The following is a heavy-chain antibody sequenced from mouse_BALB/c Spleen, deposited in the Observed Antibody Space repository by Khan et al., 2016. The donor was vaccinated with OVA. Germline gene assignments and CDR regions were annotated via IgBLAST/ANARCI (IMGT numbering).Heavy chain of an antibody. D-gene: IGHD2-10*01. V-gene: IGHV2-9*02. CDR1: GFSLTNYG. CDR2: IWAGGST. J-gene: IGHJ4*01. Sequence: QVQLKESGPGLVAPSQSLSITCTVSGFSLTNYGVNWVRQPPGKGLEWLGMIWAGGSTNYNSALMSRVSIRKDNAKSQVFLKMNSLQTDDTAMYYCARETAYYGNYEAMDYWGQGTSVTVSS. CDR3: ARETAYYGNYEAMDY.